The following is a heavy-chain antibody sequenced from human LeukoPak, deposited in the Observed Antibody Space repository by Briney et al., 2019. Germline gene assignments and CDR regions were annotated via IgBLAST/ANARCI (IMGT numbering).Heavy chain of an antibody. J-gene: IGHJ3*02. Sequence: GGSLRLSCAASGFTFSSYGMHWVRQAPGKGLEWVAVISYDGSNKYYADSVKGRFTISRDNSKNTLYLQMNSLGAEDTAVYYCAKVPYYYDSSGYWDAFDIWGQGTMVTVSS. D-gene: IGHD3-22*01. CDR1: GFTFSSYG. CDR3: AKVPYYYDSSGYWDAFDI. V-gene: IGHV3-30*18. CDR2: ISYDGSNK.